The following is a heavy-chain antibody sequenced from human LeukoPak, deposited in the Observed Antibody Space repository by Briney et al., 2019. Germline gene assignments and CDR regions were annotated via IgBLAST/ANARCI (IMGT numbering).Heavy chain of an antibody. V-gene: IGHV3-74*01. D-gene: IGHD3-9*01. CDR1: GFTFSSYG. J-gene: IGHJ1*01. CDR2: INSDGSST. Sequence: GGSLRLSCAASGFTFSSYGMHWVRQAPGKGLVWVSRINSDGSSTSYADSVKGRFTISRDNAKNTLYLQMNSLRAEDTAVYYCARDKNYDILTGYYSAEYFQHWGQGTLVTVSS. CDR3: ARDKNYDILTGYYSAEYFQH.